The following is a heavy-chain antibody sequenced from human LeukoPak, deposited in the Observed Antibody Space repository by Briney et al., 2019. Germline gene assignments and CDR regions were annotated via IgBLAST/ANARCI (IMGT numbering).Heavy chain of an antibody. CDR2: ISSSSSYT. Sequence: GGSLRLSCAASGFTFSDYYMSWIRQAPGKGLEWVSCISSSSSYTNYADSVRGRFTISRDNAKNSLYLQMNSLRAEDTAVYYCASGPYGSGSSYSLDYWGQGTLVTVSS. J-gene: IGHJ4*02. CDR3: ASGPYGSGSSYSLDY. V-gene: IGHV3-11*06. D-gene: IGHD3-10*01. CDR1: GFTFSDYY.